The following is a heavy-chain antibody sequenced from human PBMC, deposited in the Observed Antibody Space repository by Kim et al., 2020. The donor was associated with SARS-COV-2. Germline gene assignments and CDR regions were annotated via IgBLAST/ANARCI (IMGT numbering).Heavy chain of an antibody. CDR2: ISGDGGST. CDR1: GFTFDDYA. J-gene: IGHJ4*02. V-gene: IGHV3-43*02. CDR3: AKEASTRYYYGSGSYYDY. Sequence: GSLRLSCAASGFTFDDYAMHWVRQAPGKGLEWVSLISGDGGSTYYADSVKGRFTISRDNSKNSLYLQMNSLRTEDTALYYCAKEASTRYYYGSGSYYDYWGQGTLVTVSS. D-gene: IGHD3-10*01.